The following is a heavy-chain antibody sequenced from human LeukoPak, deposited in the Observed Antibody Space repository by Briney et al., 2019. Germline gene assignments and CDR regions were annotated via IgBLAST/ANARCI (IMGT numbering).Heavy chain of an antibody. Sequence: SETLSLTCTVSGGSISSYYWSWIRQPPGKGLEWIGYIYYSGSTNYNPSLKSRVTISVDTSKNQFSLKLSSVTAADTAVYYCARYYGSGSYHWFDPWGPGTLVTVSS. D-gene: IGHD3-10*01. CDR1: GGSISSYY. V-gene: IGHV4-59*01. CDR3: ARYYGSGSYHWFDP. CDR2: IYYSGST. J-gene: IGHJ5*02.